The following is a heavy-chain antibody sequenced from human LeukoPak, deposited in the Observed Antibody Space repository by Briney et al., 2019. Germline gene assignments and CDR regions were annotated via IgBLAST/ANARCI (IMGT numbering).Heavy chain of an antibody. CDR1: GFTFNTAW. CDR3: AQSGSYAAFDY. D-gene: IGHD3-16*01. V-gene: IGHV3-72*01. CDR2: IRNKANSYTT. Sequence: GGSLRLSCAASGFTFNTAWMSWVRQAPGRGLEWVGRIRNKANSYTTEYAASVKGRFTISRDDSKNSLYLQMNSLKTEDTAVYCCAQSGSYAAFDYWGQGTLVTVSS. J-gene: IGHJ4*02.